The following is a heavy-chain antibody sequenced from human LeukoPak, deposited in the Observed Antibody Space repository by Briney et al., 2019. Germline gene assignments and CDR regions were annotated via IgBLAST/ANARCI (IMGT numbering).Heavy chain of an antibody. CDR2: IYTDGRT. CDR3: ARHSRGRWYVFDY. D-gene: IGHD6-13*01. J-gene: IGHJ4*02. V-gene: IGHV3-53*01. CDR1: GFTVSSSY. Sequence: GGSLRLSCAASGFTVSSSYMSWVRQAPGKGLEWVSVIYTDGRTYYADSVKGRYTISRDKSRNTLYLQMNSLRAEDTAVYYCARHSRGRWYVFDYWGQGTLVTVSS.